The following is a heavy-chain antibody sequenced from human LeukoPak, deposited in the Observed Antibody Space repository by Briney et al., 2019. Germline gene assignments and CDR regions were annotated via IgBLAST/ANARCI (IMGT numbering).Heavy chain of an antibody. V-gene: IGHV1-2*02. J-gene: IGHJ4*02. CDR3: ARGRIAARPYYFDY. CDR2: INPNSGGT. CDR1: GGTFSSYA. Sequence: ASVKVSCKASGGTFSSYAISWVRQAPGQGLEWMGWINPNSGGTNYAQKFQGRVTMTRDTSISTAYMELSRLRSDDTAVYYCARGRIAARPYYFDYWGQGTLVTVSS. D-gene: IGHD6-6*01.